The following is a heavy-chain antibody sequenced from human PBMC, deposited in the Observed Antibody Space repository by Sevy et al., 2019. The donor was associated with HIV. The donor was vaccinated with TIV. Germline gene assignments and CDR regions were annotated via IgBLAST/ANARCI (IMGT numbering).Heavy chain of an antibody. V-gene: IGHV1-2*02. D-gene: IGHD6-13*01. Sequence: ASVKVSCKASGYTFTGYYMHWVRQAPGQGLEWMGWINPNSGGTNYAQKFQGRVTMTGDTSISTAYMELSRLRSDDTAVYYCARDLNWDLPGIAAAGYNWFDPWGQGTLVTVSS. CDR2: INPNSGGT. CDR1: GYTFTGYY. J-gene: IGHJ5*02. CDR3: ARDLNWDLPGIAAAGYNWFDP.